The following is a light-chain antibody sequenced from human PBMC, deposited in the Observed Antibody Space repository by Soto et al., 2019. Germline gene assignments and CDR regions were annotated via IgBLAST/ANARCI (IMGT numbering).Light chain of an antibody. V-gene: IGKV1-5*01. J-gene: IGKJ1*01. Sequence: DIQMTQSPSTLSASVGDRVTITCRASQSISNRLAWYQQKPGKAPKLLMYDASSLEGGVPSRFSGSGSGTEFTLIISGLQPDDSATYYCQQYTNTNNPWMFGQGTKVDIK. CDR3: QQYTNTNNPWM. CDR2: DAS. CDR1: QSISNR.